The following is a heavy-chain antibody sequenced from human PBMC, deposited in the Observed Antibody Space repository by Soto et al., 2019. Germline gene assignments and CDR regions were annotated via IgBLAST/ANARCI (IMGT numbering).Heavy chain of an antibody. Sequence: SQTLSLTCDISGDSASSSSAAWNWISQSPSRGLEWLGRTYYRSKWIHEYTVSMESRITINPDTSKNQFSLHIYSVTPEDTAVYYCAGVVWFRGMDVWGQGTPVTVSS. CDR1: GDSASSSSAA. CDR3: AGVVWFRGMDV. CDR2: TYYRSKWIH. V-gene: IGHV6-1*01. J-gene: IGHJ6*02. D-gene: IGHD3-16*01.